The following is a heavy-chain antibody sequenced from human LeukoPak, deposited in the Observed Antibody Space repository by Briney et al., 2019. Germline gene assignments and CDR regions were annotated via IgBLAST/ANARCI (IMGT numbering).Heavy chain of an antibody. CDR3: ARGDPLAAAGTDFDY. CDR2: IIPIFGTA. D-gene: IGHD6-13*01. V-gene: IGHV1-69*13. Sequence: ASVKVSCKASGGTFSSYAISWVRQAPGQGLEWMGGIIPIFGTANYAQKFQGRVPITADESTSTAYMELSSLRSEDTAVYYCARGDPLAAAGTDFDYWGQGTLVTVSS. CDR1: GGTFSSYA. J-gene: IGHJ4*02.